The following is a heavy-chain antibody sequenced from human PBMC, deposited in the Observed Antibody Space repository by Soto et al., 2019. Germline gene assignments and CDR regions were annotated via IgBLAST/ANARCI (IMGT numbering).Heavy chain of an antibody. CDR2: INPSGGST. D-gene: IGHD3-9*01. CDR1: GYTFTSYY. J-gene: IGHJ4*02. CDR3: ARDPSYYDILTGNFDY. V-gene: IGHV1-46*01. Sequence: GASVKVSCKASGYTFTSYYMHWVRQAPGQGLEWMGIINPSGGSTSYAQKFQGRVTMTRDTSTSTVYMELSSLRSEDTAVYYCARDPSYYDILTGNFDYWGQGTLVTVSS.